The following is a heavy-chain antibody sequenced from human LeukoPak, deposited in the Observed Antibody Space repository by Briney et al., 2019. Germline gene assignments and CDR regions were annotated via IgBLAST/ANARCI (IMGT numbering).Heavy chain of an antibody. CDR3: ARWEGSSSSSGADY. Sequence: KASETLSLTCTVSGVSISSSSYYWGWIRQPPGKGLEWIGSIYYSGSTYYNPSLKSRVTISVDTSKNQFSLKLSSVTAADTAVYYCARWEGSSSSSGADYWGQGTLVTVSS. CDR2: IYYSGST. V-gene: IGHV4-39*07. D-gene: IGHD6-6*01. J-gene: IGHJ4*02. CDR1: GVSISSSSYY.